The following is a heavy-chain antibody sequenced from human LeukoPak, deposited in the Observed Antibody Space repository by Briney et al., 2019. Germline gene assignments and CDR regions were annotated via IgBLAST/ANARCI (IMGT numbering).Heavy chain of an antibody. CDR1: GDSTHDYF. D-gene: IGHD6-19*01. V-gene: IGHV4-4*07. CDR3: ARGAAVALAAFDI. Sequence: SETLSLTCTVSGDSTHDYFWTWVRQPAGKGLEWIGRIYASGSTNYNPSLKSRVTMSVDTSKNQFSLELKSVTAADTAVYYCARGAAVALAAFDIWGQGTMVTVSS. CDR2: IYASGST. J-gene: IGHJ3*02.